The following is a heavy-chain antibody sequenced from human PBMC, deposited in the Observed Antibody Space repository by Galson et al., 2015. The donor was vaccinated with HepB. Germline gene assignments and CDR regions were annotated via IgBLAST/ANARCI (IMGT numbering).Heavy chain of an antibody. Sequence: SVKVSCKASGYTFSSHGITWVRQAPGQGLEYMGWISAYNGNTNYAERLQGRVTMTTDRSTSTAYMELRSLRSDDTAVYYCARDLVSGAATPGNWGQGTLVTVSS. D-gene: IGHD6-25*01. V-gene: IGHV1-18*01. CDR2: ISAYNGNT. CDR1: GYTFSSHG. CDR3: ARDLVSGAATPGN. J-gene: IGHJ4*02.